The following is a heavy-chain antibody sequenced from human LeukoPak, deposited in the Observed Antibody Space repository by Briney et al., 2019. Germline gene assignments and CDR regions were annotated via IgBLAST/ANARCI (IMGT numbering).Heavy chain of an antibody. J-gene: IGHJ4*02. V-gene: IGHV4-59*08. CDR1: GGSINSYY. CDR2: ISYSGSP. D-gene: IGHD2-15*01. Sequence: SETLSLTCTVSGGSINSYYWSWIRQPPGKGLEWIGYISYSGSPYYNPSLKSRVAMSIDTSKNQFSLTLSSVTAADTAVYYCTRRKGCNCGSCYGDTFDYWGQGTLVTVSS. CDR3: TRRKGCNCGSCYGDTFDY.